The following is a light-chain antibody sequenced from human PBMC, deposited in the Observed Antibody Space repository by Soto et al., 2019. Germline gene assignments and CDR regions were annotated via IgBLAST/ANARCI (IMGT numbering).Light chain of an antibody. CDR3: QQYYSFPRT. J-gene: IGKJ1*01. CDR2: AAS. V-gene: IGKV1-9*01. CDR1: QGISSY. Sequence: IQLTHSPSFLSASVGDRVTITFRATQGISSYLAWYQQKPGQAPKLLIYAASTLQGGVPSRFGGSGSGTEFTLTISSLQPEDFAAYYCQQYYSFPRTFGQGTKVDIK.